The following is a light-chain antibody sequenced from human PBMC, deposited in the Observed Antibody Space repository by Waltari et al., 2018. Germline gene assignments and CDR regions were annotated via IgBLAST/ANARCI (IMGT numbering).Light chain of an antibody. CDR1: QSLTKKY. Sequence: IVLTQSPGTLSLSPGERATLSCRASQSLTKKYLAWYQQKPGQAPRLLVYGASSRAAGIPDRFSGSGSGTDFTLTISRLGPEDFAVYYCQQYGSSIMYTFGQGTKLEIK. V-gene: IGKV3-20*01. CDR3: QQYGSSIMYT. J-gene: IGKJ2*01. CDR2: GAS.